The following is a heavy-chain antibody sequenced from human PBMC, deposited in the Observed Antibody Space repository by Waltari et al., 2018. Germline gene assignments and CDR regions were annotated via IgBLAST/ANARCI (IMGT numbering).Heavy chain of an antibody. Sequence: EWVANIKQDGSEKYYVDSVKGRFTISRDNAKNSLYLQMNSLRAEDTAVYYCARDHEITFGGVIGSFDYWRQGTLVTVSS. CDR3: ARDHEITFGGVIGSFDY. CDR2: IKQDGSEK. J-gene: IGHJ4*02. D-gene: IGHD3-16*02. V-gene: IGHV3-7*01.